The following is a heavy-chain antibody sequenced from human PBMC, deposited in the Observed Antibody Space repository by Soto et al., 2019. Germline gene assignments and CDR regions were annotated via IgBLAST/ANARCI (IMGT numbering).Heavy chain of an antibody. D-gene: IGHD3-3*01. CDR1: GGSISSGGYS. CDR2: IYHSGST. V-gene: IGHV4-30-2*01. CDR3: ARAIRFLEWFGWFDP. Sequence: PSETLSLTCAVSGGSISSGGYSWSWIRQPPGKGLEWIGYIYHSGSTYYNPSLKSRVTISVDRSKNQFSLKLSSVTAADTAVYYCARAIRFLEWFGWFDPWGQGTLVTSPQ. J-gene: IGHJ5*02.